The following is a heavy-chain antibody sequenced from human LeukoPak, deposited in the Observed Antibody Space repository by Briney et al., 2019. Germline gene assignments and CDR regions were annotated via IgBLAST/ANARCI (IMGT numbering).Heavy chain of an antibody. Sequence: GGSLRLSCTASGFTFSHYWMDGVRQAPGKGLEWVANINQDGSVKCYVDSVKGRFTISRDNTKNSLSLRMDSLRDDDTAVYYCSRSLEYSGQGTLVTVSS. V-gene: IGHV3-7*01. J-gene: IGHJ4*02. CDR3: SRSLEY. CDR1: GFTFSHYW. CDR2: INQDGSVK.